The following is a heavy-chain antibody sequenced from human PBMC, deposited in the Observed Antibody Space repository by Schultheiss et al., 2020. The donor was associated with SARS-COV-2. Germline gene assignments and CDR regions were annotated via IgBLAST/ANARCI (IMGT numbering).Heavy chain of an antibody. V-gene: IGHV3-9*01. D-gene: IGHD2-21*01. CDR3: AKGELWY. CDR2: ISWNSGSI. Sequence: GGSLRLSCAASGFTFDDYAMHWVRQAPGKGLEWVSGISWNSGSIGYVDSVKGRFTISRDNSKNTLYLQMNSLRAEDTAVYYCAKGELWYWGQGTLVTVSS. J-gene: IGHJ4*02. CDR1: GFTFDDYA.